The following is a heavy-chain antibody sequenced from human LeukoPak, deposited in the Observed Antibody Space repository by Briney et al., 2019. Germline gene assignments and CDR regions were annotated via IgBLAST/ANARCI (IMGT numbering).Heavy chain of an antibody. CDR1: GGSFSGYY. Sequence: SETLSLTCAVYGGSFSGYYWSWIRQPPGKGLEWIGEINHSGSTNYNPSLESRVTISVDTSKNQFSLKLSSVTAADTAVYYCASGFSSSWYIYGYWGQGTLVTVSS. D-gene: IGHD6-13*01. V-gene: IGHV4-34*01. CDR2: INHSGST. J-gene: IGHJ4*02. CDR3: ASGFSSSWYIYGY.